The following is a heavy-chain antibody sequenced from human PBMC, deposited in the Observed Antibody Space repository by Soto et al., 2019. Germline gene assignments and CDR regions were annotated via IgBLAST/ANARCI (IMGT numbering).Heavy chain of an antibody. V-gene: IGHV3-30*18. CDR1: GFNFRRYG. CDR2: ISYDGSNK. Sequence: QVHLVESGGGVVQPGRSLRLSCAASGFNFRRYGMHWVRQAPRKGLEGVAGISYDGSNKYYADSVKGRFTMSRDDSKNTLHPQMNSLRREDTAMYYCAKGCVEGGDIVVMVYASNWFDPWGQGTLVTVSS. CDR3: AKGCVEGGDIVVMVYASNWFDP. J-gene: IGHJ5*02. D-gene: IGHD2-8*01.